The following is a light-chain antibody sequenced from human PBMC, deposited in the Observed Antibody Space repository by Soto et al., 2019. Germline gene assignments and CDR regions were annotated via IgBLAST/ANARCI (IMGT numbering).Light chain of an antibody. CDR2: GAS. CDR3: QQYGSSPFT. Sequence: ESVLTQSPGTLSMSPGERATLSCRASQSVSSSYSAWYQQKPGQAPRLLIYGASRRVTGIPDRFSGSGSGTAFTLTISRLAPEEFAVYYCQQYGSSPFTFGPGTKVDIK. J-gene: IGKJ3*01. CDR1: QSVSSSY. V-gene: IGKV3-20*01.